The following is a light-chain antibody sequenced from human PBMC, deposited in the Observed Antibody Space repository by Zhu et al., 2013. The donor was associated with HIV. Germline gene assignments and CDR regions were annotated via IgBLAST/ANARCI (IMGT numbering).Light chain of an antibody. J-gene: IGLJ2*01. V-gene: IGLV3-1*01. Sequence: LTQPPSASASPGQTASITCSGDKLGDKYACWYQQKPGQSPVLVIYQDSKRPSGIPERFSGSNSGNTATLTISGTQAMDEADYYCQAWDSSTVVFGGGTKLTV. CDR3: QAWDSSTVV. CDR1: KLGDKY. CDR2: QDS.